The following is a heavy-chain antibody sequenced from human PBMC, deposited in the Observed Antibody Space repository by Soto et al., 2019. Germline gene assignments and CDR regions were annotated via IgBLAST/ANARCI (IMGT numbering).Heavy chain of an antibody. D-gene: IGHD6-19*01. J-gene: IGHJ4*02. CDR2: IYWDDDK. CDR3: AQVGGLEQWLYRLDH. Sequence: QITLKESGPSLVNPTQTLTLTCTFSGFSLTTTGVGVVWIRQPPGKALEWLALIYWDDDKHYSPSLRSRLTVTEDTTNNQGVLTLTNVDPADTGTYLCAQVGGLEQWLYRLDHWGQGTLVTVSS. CDR1: GFSLTTTGVG. V-gene: IGHV2-5*02.